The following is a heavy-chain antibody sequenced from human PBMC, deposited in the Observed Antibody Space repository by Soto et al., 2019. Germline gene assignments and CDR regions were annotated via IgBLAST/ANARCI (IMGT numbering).Heavy chain of an antibody. CDR1: GVSLTNVW. D-gene: IGHD5-18*01. Sequence: GSLRLSCAVSGVSLTNVWMNWVRQAPGKGPEWVGRIRSKTDGGTADYAAPVKGRFTISRDDSENTLYLQMNSLKTEDTAVYYCSHGYYPYFESWSQGTLVTVSS. V-gene: IGHV3-15*07. J-gene: IGHJ4*02. CDR3: SHGYYPYFES. CDR2: IRSKTDGGTA.